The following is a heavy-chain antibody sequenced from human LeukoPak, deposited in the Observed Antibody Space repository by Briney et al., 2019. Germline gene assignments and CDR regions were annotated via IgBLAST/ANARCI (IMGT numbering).Heavy chain of an antibody. Sequence: PGGSLRLSCAASGFTFSDYYMSWIRQAPGKGLEWVSYISSSGSTIYYADSVKGRFTISRDNSKNTLYLQMNSLRAEDTAVYYCAKGLAFIRRLGLWYFDLWGRGTLVTVSS. V-gene: IGHV3-11*01. CDR1: GFTFSDYY. CDR2: ISSSGSTI. D-gene: IGHD3-3*02. J-gene: IGHJ2*01. CDR3: AKGLAFIRRLGLWYFDL.